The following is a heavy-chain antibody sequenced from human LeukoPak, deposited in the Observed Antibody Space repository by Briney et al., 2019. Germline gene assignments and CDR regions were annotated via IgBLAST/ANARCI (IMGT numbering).Heavy chain of an antibody. CDR1: GFTFSDYG. Sequence: GVSLRLSCAASGFTFSDYGMHWVRQAQGKGLEWVAFILNDGSNEYYPDSVKGRFTISRVNSRNTLYLQMNSLRAEDTAVYYCAKGGSASHNWFDPWGQGTLVTVSS. CDR2: ILNDGSNE. J-gene: IGHJ5*02. V-gene: IGHV3-30*02. D-gene: IGHD2-2*01. CDR3: AKGGSASHNWFDP.